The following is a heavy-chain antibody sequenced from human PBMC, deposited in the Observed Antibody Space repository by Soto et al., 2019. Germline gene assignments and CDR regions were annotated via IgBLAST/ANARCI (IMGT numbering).Heavy chain of an antibody. CDR2: IYYSGST. Sequence: SETLSLTCTVSGGSISSYYWSWIRQPPGKGLEWIGYIYYSGSTNYNPSLKSRVTISVDTSKNQFSLKLSSVTAADTAVYYCARDSGSYCDYWGQGNLVTVSS. D-gene: IGHD1-26*01. CDR3: ARDSGSYCDY. V-gene: IGHV4-59*01. J-gene: IGHJ4*02. CDR1: GGSISSYY.